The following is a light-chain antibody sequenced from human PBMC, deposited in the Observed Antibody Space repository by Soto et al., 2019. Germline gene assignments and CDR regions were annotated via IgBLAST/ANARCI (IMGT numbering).Light chain of an antibody. CDR3: QQYNNWPRT. CDR2: AAS. J-gene: IGKJ3*01. Sequence: EIVMTQSPATLSVSPGERATLSCRASRTVSSNLAWYQQKPGQAPRLLIYAASTRATGIPARFSGSGSGTEFTLTISSLQSEDFAVYYCQQYNNWPRTFGSGTEVDMK. V-gene: IGKV3-15*01. CDR1: RTVSSN.